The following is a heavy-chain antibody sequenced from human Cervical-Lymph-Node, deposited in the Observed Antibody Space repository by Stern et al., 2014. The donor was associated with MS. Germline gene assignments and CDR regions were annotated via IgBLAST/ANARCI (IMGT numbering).Heavy chain of an antibody. D-gene: IGHD1-14*01. V-gene: IGHV5-51*01. J-gene: IGHJ4*02. Sequence: VQLGQSGAELIRPGESLKISCKGSGFKFSIYWIACVRQMPGKGLEWMGIIYPGDSETRYSPSFQGQVTMSADKSTSTAYLQWSTLNASDTAMYFCARQTTAWASDVWGQGTLVTVSS. CDR1: GFKFSIYW. CDR2: IYPGDSET. CDR3: ARQTTAWASDV.